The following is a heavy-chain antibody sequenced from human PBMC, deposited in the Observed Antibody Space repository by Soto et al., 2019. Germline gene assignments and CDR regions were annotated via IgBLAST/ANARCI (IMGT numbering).Heavy chain of an antibody. Sequence: GGSLRLSCAASGFTFSSYGMHWVRQAPGKGLEWVAVISYDGSNKYYADSVKGRFTISRDNSKNTLYLQMNSLRAEDTAVYYCAKGPNDYYYYYYYMDVWGKGTTVTVSS. CDR3: AKGPNDYYYYYYYMDV. V-gene: IGHV3-30*18. D-gene: IGHD1-1*01. J-gene: IGHJ6*03. CDR1: GFTFSSYG. CDR2: ISYDGSNK.